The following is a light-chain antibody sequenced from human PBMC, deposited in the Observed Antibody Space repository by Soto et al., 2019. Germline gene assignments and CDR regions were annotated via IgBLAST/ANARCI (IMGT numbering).Light chain of an antibody. CDR1: QSISSK. V-gene: IGKV3-15*01. Sequence: EIKMAQSPDTLSVSPGERATLSCRASQSISSKLAWYQQRPGQAPRLLIYGASTRATGVPVRFRGGGSGTEFSIIIIGLLAEDVAVYCCHQYDKWPPPFGGGTKVEIK. CDR3: HQYDKWPPP. CDR2: GAS. J-gene: IGKJ4*01.